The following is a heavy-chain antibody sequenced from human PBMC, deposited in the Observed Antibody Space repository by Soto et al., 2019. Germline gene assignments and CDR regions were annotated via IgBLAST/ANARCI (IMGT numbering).Heavy chain of an antibody. CDR1: GGSISSGGYY. CDR2: IYYSGST. CDR3: ARGRAAAGTKPFDY. J-gene: IGHJ4*02. Sequence: PSETLSLTSTVSGGSISSGGYYWSWIRQHPGKGLEWIGYIYYSGSTYYNPSLKSRVIISVDKSKNQFSLRLSSVTAADTAVYYCARGRAAAGTKPFDYWGQGKLVTVSS. V-gene: IGHV4-31*03. D-gene: IGHD6-13*01.